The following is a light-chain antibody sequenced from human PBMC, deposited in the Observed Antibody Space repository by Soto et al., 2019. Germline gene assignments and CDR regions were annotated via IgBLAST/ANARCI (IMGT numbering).Light chain of an antibody. V-gene: IGKV1-33*01. CDR1: QDISNY. CDR2: DAS. CDR3: QQYDYLPLGT. J-gene: IGKJ3*01. Sequence: DIQMTQSPSSLSASVGDRVTITCQASQDISNYLNWYQQKPGKAPKLLIYDASNLETGVPSRFSGSGSGTEFTFTISSLQPEDIATYYCQQYDYLPLGTFGPGTKVDIK.